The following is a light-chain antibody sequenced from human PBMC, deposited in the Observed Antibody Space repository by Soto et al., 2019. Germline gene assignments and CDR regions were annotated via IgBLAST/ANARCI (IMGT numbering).Light chain of an antibody. CDR2: AAS. Sequence: DLQMTQSPSSLSASVGDRVTITCRASQSIYSSLNWYHQKPGKAPKLLIYAASNLQSGVPSRFSGSGSGTDFTLSISSLQPEDFATYYCPHSYSAPYTFGQGTKLEI. V-gene: IGKV1-39*01. CDR3: PHSYSAPYT. CDR1: QSIYSS. J-gene: IGKJ2*01.